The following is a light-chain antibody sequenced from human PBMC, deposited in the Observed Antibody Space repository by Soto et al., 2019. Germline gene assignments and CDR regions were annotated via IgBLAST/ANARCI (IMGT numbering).Light chain of an antibody. CDR2: AAS. J-gene: IGKJ1*01. Sequence: AIRMTQSPSSFSASTGDRVTITCRASHGIISYLAWYQQKPGKAPKLLIYAASTLQSGVPSRFSGSGSGTEFTLTISSLQPADFATYYCQQYNSWTFGQGTKVDIK. CDR1: HGIISY. V-gene: IGKV1-8*01. CDR3: QQYNSWT.